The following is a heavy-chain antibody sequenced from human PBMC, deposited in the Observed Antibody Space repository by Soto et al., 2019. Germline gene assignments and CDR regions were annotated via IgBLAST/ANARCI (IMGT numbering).Heavy chain of an antibody. CDR3: AIGVVVATTYLQH. J-gene: IGHJ1*01. Sequence: QVQLVESGGGVVQPGRSLRLSCAASGFTFSSYGMHWVRQAPGKGLEWVAVISYEGSDKYYADSVKGRFTISRDNSNNQLYPQMDSLRAEDTGVDYFAIGVVVATTYLQHWGQGTLVIVSS. CDR2: ISYEGSDK. CDR1: GFTFSSYG. V-gene: IGHV3-30*03. D-gene: IGHD2-15*01.